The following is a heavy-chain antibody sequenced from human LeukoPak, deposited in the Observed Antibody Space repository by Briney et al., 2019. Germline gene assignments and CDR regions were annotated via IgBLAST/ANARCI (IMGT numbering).Heavy chain of an antibody. D-gene: IGHD6-13*01. CDR3: AKDLSSSWYRGAFDI. CDR1: GVTFSSYV. J-gene: IGHJ3*02. Sequence: GGSLRLSCEASGVTFSSYVMSWVRQAPGKGLEWVSAISGSGGSTYYADSVKGRFTISRDNSKNTLYLQMNSLRAEDTAVYYCAKDLSSSWYRGAFDIWGQGTMVTVSS. CDR2: ISGSGGST. V-gene: IGHV3-23*01.